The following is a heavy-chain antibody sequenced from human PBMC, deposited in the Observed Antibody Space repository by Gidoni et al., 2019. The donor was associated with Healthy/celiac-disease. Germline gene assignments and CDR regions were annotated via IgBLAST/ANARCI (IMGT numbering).Heavy chain of an antibody. Sequence: EVQLVESGGGLVKPGGSLRLSCAASGFTFSSYSMNWVRQAPGKGLEWVSSISSSSSYIYYADSVKGRFTISRDNAKNSLYLQMNSRRAEDTAVYYCARDRRRAHYDFWSGSPLLFDYWGQGTLVTVSS. CDR2: ISSSSSYI. CDR3: ARDRRRAHYDFWSGSPLLFDY. CDR1: GFTFSSYS. V-gene: IGHV3-21*01. D-gene: IGHD3-3*01. J-gene: IGHJ4*02.